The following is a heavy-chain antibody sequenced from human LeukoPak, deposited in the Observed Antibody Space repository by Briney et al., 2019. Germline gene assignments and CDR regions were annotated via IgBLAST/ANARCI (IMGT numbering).Heavy chain of an antibody. D-gene: IGHD7-27*01. V-gene: IGHV1-2*06. Sequence: ASVKVSCKASGYTFTSYGISWVRQAPGQGLEWMGRINPNSGGTEYAQNFQGRVTMTRDTSISASYMELNRLTSDDTAIYYCARDLSSTSNWELDYWGQGTLVTVSS. CDR1: GYTFTSYG. J-gene: IGHJ4*02. CDR2: INPNSGGT. CDR3: ARDLSSTSNWELDY.